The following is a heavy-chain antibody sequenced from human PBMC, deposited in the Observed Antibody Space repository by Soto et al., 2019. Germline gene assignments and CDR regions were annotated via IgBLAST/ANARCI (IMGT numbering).Heavy chain of an antibody. V-gene: IGHV3-7*01. J-gene: IGHJ4*02. CDR1: GSTFSTYF. Sequence: PXRSLTLACAASGSTFSTYFTSWVRQAPGKGLEWVANIKYDGSETYYVDSVKGRFTISRDNAKNSLYLQMNSLRGEDTAVYYCARYSSAWGLWGQGTLVTVSS. D-gene: IGHD6-19*01. CDR3: ARYSSAWGL. CDR2: IKYDGSET.